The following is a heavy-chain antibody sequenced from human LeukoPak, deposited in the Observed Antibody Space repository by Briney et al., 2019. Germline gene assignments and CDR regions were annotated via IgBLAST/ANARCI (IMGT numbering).Heavy chain of an antibody. CDR3: ARVFGYYYGSVPPNWFDP. CDR1: GFTFSDYY. J-gene: IGHJ5*02. V-gene: IGHV3-11*04. Sequence: GGSLRLSCAASGFTFSDYYMSWIRQAPGKGLEWVSYISSSGSTIYYADSVKGRFTISRDNAKNSLYLQMNSLRAEDTAVYYCARVFGYYYGSVPPNWFDPWGQGTLVTVSS. CDR2: ISSSGSTI. D-gene: IGHD3-10*01.